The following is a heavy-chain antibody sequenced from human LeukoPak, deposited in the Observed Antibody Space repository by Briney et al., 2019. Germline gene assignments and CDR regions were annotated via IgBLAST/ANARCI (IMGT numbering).Heavy chain of an antibody. J-gene: IGHJ4*02. D-gene: IGHD3-9*01. Sequence: GESLKISRKGSGYSFTSYWIGWVRQTPPQPPPPMGIIYPGDSDTRYSPSFQGQVTISADKSICTAYLQWSSLKASDTAMYYCARAYILTGYPDYWGQGTLVTVSS. CDR2: IYPGDSDT. CDR3: ARAYILTGYPDY. V-gene: IGHV5-51*01. CDR1: GYSFTSYW.